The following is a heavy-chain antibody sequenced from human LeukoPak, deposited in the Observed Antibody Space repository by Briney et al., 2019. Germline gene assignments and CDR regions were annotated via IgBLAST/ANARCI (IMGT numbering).Heavy chain of an antibody. CDR2: INHSGST. D-gene: IGHD3-3*01. CDR1: GGSFSGYY. Sequence: SGTLSLTCAVYGGSFSGYYWSWIRQPPGKGLEWIGEINHSGSTNYNPSLKSRVTISVDTSKNQFSLKLSSVTAADTAVYYCASQTEIDFWSGYQIDYWGQGTLVTVSS. CDR3: ASQTEIDFWSGYQIDY. V-gene: IGHV4-34*01. J-gene: IGHJ4*02.